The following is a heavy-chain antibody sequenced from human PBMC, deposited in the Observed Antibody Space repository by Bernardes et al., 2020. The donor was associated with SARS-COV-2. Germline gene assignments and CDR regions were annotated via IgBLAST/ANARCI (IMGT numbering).Heavy chain of an antibody. D-gene: IGHD6-19*01. CDR3: ARDLVGAVAGTYGY. V-gene: IGHV3-7*01. CDR1: GFTFSSYW. J-gene: IGHJ4*02. Sequence: GGSLRLSCAASGFTFSSYWMSWVRQAPGKGLEWVANIKQDGSEKYYVDSVKGRFTISRDNAKNSLYLQMNSLRAEDTAVYYCARDLVGAVAGTYGYWGQGTLVTVSS. CDR2: IKQDGSEK.